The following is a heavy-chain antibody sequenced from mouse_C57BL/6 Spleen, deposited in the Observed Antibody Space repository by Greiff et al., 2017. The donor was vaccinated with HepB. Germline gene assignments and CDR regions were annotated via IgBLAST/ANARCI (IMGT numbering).Heavy chain of an antibody. CDR1: GYSITSGYY. D-gene: IGHD1-1*01. CDR2: ISYDGSN. J-gene: IGHJ4*01. Sequence: EVKLQESGPGLVKPSQSLSLTCSVTGYSITSGYYWNWIRQFPGNKLEWMGYISYDGSNNYNPSLKNRISITRDTSKNQFFLKLNSVTTEDTATYYCARETDYYGPYAMDYWGQGTSVTVSS. CDR3: ARETDYYGPYAMDY. V-gene: IGHV3-6*01.